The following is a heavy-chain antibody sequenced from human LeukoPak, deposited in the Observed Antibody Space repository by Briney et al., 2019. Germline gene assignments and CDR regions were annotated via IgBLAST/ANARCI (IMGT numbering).Heavy chain of an antibody. CDR3: AKRLGYSSSWYYFDY. CDR1: GFTFSSYA. Sequence: PGGSLRLSCAASGFTFSSYAMSWVRQAPGKGLEWVSAISGSGGSTYYADSVKGRFTISRDNSKNTLYLQMNSLRAEDTAVYYCAKRLGYSSSWYYFDYWGQGTLVPVPS. D-gene: IGHD6-13*01. J-gene: IGHJ4*02. CDR2: ISGSGGST. V-gene: IGHV3-23*01.